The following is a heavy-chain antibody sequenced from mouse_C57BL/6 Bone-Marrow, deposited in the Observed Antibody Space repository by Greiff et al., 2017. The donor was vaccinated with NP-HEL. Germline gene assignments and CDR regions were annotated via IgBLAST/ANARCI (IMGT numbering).Heavy chain of an antibody. CDR1: GYTFTGYW. D-gene: IGHD2-1*01. V-gene: IGHV1-9*01. CDR3: ARRKEGNVGAMDY. J-gene: IGHJ4*01. Sequence: VQLQQSGAELMKPGASVKLSCKATGYTFTGYWIEWVKQRPGHGLEWIGEILPGSGSTNYHEKVKGKATLTADTSANTAYMQLSSLTTEDSAIYYCARRKEGNVGAMDYWGQGTSVTVSS. CDR2: ILPGSGST.